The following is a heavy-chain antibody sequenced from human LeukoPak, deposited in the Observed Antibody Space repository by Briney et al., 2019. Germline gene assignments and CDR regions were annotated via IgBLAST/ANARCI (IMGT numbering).Heavy chain of an antibody. CDR2: IDPSDSYT. D-gene: IGHD4/OR15-4a*01. V-gene: IGHV5-10-1*01. CDR3: ARLGALSYYYGMDV. J-gene: IGHJ6*04. CDR1: GSSFTSYW. Sequence: GESLLISCKGSGSSFTSYWISGVRPLPGKGLEWMGRIDPSDSYTNYSPSFQGHVTISADKSISTAYLQWSSLKASDTAMYYCARLGALSYYYGMDVWGKGTTVTVSS.